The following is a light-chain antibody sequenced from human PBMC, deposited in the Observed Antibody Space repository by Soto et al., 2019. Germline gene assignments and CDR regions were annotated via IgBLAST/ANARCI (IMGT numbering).Light chain of an antibody. CDR2: KAS. J-gene: IGKJ2*01. V-gene: IGKV1-5*03. Sequence: DIQMTQSPSTLSASVGDRVTITCRASQSISNWLAWYQQKPGKAPKLLIYKASSLEGGVPSRFSCCGSGTEFTLTISSLQPDDFATYYCQQYNSRYTFGQGTKLEIK. CDR1: QSISNW. CDR3: QQYNSRYT.